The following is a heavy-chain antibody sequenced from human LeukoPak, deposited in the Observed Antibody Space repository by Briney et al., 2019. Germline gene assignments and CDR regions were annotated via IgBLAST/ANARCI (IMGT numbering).Heavy chain of an antibody. J-gene: IGHJ6*03. Sequence: SETLSLTCAVYGGSFSGYYWSWIRQPPGKGLEWIGEINHSGSTNYNPSLKSRVTISVDTSKNQFSLKLSSVTAADTAVYYCARSDYGDEGGYYYYYYMDVWGKGTTVTVSS. D-gene: IGHD4-17*01. CDR2: INHSGST. CDR3: ARSDYGDEGGYYYYYYMDV. V-gene: IGHV4-34*01. CDR1: GGSFSGYY.